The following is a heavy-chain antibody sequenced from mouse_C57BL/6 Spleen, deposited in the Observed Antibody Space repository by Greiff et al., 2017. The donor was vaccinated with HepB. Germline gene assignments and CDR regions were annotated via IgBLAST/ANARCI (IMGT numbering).Heavy chain of an antibody. V-gene: IGHV5-4*01. CDR1: GFTFSSYA. CDR2: ISDGGSYT. CDR3: ARDHYGIDY. Sequence: EVNLVESGGGLVKPGGSLKLSCAASGFTFSSYAMSWVRQTPEKRLEWVATISDGGSYTYYPDNVKGRFTISRDNAKNNLYLQMSHLKSEDTAMYYCARDHYGIDYWGQGTTLTVSS. J-gene: IGHJ2*01. D-gene: IGHD1-1*01.